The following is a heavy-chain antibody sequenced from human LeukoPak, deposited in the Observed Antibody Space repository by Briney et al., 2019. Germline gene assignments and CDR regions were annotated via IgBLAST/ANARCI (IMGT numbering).Heavy chain of an antibody. D-gene: IGHD3-22*01. V-gene: IGHV3-7*01. CDR3: AKDRNDTQKGLYYFDY. CDR2: IKQDGSEK. CDR1: RFTFSSYW. J-gene: IGHJ4*02. Sequence: GGSLTLSCAASRFTFSSYWMSWIRQAPGKGLEWVANIKQDGSEKYYVDSVKGRFTISRDNAKNSLYLQMNSLRAEDTALYYCAKDRNDTQKGLYYFDYWGQGTLVTVSS.